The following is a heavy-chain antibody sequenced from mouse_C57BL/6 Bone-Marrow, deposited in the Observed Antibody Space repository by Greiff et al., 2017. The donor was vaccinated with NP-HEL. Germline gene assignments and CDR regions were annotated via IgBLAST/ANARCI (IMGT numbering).Heavy chain of an antibody. Sequence: QVQLQQPGAELVKPGASVKLSCKASGYTFTSYWMHWVKQRPGQGLEWIGMIHPNSGSTNYNEKFKSKATLTVDKSSSTAYMQLSSLTSEDSAVYYCARWRGVCYGNFDYWGQGTTLTVSS. J-gene: IGHJ2*01. CDR2: IHPNSGST. CDR1: GYTFTSYW. D-gene: IGHD2-1*01. V-gene: IGHV1-64*01. CDR3: ARWRGVCYGNFDY.